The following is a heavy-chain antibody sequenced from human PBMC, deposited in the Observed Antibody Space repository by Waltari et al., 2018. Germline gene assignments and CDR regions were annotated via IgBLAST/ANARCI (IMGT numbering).Heavy chain of an antibody. CDR3: ATYIGASVGTAAFDV. J-gene: IGHJ3*01. CDR1: GVSITSNRHY. CDR2: VSYSGTT. V-gene: IGHV4-39*01. D-gene: IGHD5-12*01. Sequence: QLQLQESGPRLVRPSETLSLICRVSGVSITSNRHYWAWIRQSPGQGLEWLGTVSYSGTTYIRQSLKSRVSVSRDTSKTQVSLILGSVTAADMAVYYCATYIGASVGTAAFDVWGQGTMVTVSS.